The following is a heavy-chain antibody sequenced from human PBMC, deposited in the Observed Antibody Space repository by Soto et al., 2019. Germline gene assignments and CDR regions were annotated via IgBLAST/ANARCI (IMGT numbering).Heavy chain of an antibody. CDR1: GGSISSGGYY. D-gene: IGHD3-10*01. Sequence: PETLSLTCTVSGGSISSGGYYWSWIRQHPGKGLEGIGYIFYSWSTYYNPSLQSRVTISIATSQNQISLELSSVTPADTAVYYGARDSGSRQNDYYAVRDVWGQGTTVTV. CDR3: ARDSGSRQNDYYAVRDV. V-gene: IGHV4-31*03. CDR2: IFYSWST. J-gene: IGHJ6*02.